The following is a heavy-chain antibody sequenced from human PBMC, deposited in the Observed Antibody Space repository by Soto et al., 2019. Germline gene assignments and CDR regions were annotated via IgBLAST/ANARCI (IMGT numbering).Heavy chain of an antibody. CDR1: GGSISSSSYY. Sequence: QLQLQESGPGLVKPSETLSLTCTVSGGSISSSSYYWGWIRQPPGKGLEWIGSIYYSGSTYYNPSLKRRVTISVDTSKNQFSLKLSSVTAADTAVYYCARDSYGKDVGGYWGQGTLVTVSS. J-gene: IGHJ4*02. V-gene: IGHV4-39*02. D-gene: IGHD5-18*01. CDR2: IYYSGST. CDR3: ARDSYGKDVGGY.